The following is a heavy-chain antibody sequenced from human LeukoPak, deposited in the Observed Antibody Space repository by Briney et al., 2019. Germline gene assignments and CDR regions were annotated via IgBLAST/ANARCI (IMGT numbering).Heavy chain of an antibody. CDR2: ISGGGST. CDR3: AAGRGYGDAFNI. J-gene: IGHJ3*02. V-gene: IGHV3-66*01. CDR1: GGSFSGYY. Sequence: ETLSLTCAVYGGSFSGYYWSWIRQPPGKGLEWVSVISGGGSTYYADSVKGRFTISRDNSKNTLYLQMNSLRAEDTAVYYCAAGRGYGDAFNIWGQGTMVTVSS. D-gene: IGHD5-12*01.